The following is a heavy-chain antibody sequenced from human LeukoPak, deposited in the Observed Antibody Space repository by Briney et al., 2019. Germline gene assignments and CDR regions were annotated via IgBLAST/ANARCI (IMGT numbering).Heavy chain of an antibody. CDR1: GASVAGHY. D-gene: IGHD2-2*01. V-gene: IGHV4-4*09. J-gene: IGHJ5*02. Sequence: SETLSLTCTVSGASVAGHYWSWIRQSPEKGLEWIGFVYSGTNNYNPSLRSRVTISEDTSKNQFSLKLTSVTAADTAVYYCVKGGQWDLLLAWGQGTLVSVSA. CDR2: VYSGTN. CDR3: VKGGQWDLLLA.